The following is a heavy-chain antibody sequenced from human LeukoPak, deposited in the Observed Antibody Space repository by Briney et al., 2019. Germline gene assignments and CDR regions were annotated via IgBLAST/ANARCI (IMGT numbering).Heavy chain of an antibody. D-gene: IGHD3-22*01. CDR1: GGTFSSYA. CDR3: ARDNGGVYYYDSSGYFD. V-gene: IGHV1-69*06. CDR2: IIPTFGTA. Sequence: VASVKVSCKASGGTFSSYAISWVRQAPGQGLEWMGGIIPTFGTANYAQKFQGRVTITADKSTSTAYMELSSLRSEDTAVYYCARDNGGVYYYDSSGYFDWGQGTLVTVSS. J-gene: IGHJ4*02.